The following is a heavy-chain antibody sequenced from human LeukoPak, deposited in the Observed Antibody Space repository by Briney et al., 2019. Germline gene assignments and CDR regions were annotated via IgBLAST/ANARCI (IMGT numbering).Heavy chain of an antibody. Sequence: PGGSLRLSCAASGFTFSDYYMSWIRQAPGKGLEWVSYISSSGSTIYYADSVKGRFTISRDNAKNSLYLQMNSLRAEDTAVYYCALDIVVVPAAISDYWGQGTLVTVSS. V-gene: IGHV3-11*04. CDR1: GFTFSDYY. CDR3: ALDIVVVPAAISDY. D-gene: IGHD2-2*03. J-gene: IGHJ4*02. CDR2: ISSSGSTI.